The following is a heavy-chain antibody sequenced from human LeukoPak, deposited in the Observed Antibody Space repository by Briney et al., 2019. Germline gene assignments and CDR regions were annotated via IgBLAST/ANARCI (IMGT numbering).Heavy chain of an antibody. CDR3: ARAIGYCSGGSCFDDY. CDR2: INHSGST. CDR1: GGSFSGYY. V-gene: IGHV4-34*01. D-gene: IGHD2-15*01. J-gene: IGHJ4*02. Sequence: SETLSLTCAVYGGSFSGYYWSWIRQPPGKGLEWIGEINHSGSTNYNPSLKSRVTISVDTSENQFSLKLSSVTAADTAVYYCARAIGYCSGGSCFDDYWGQGTLVTVSS.